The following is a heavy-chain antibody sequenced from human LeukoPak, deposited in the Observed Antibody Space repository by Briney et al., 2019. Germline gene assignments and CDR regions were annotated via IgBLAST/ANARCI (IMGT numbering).Heavy chain of an antibody. CDR1: GGSISSYY. CDR2: TYYSGST. V-gene: IGHV4-59*01. Sequence: PSETLSLTCTVSGGSISSYYWSWIRQPPGKGLEWIGYTYYSGSTNYNPSLKSRVTISVDTSKNQFSLKLSSVTAADTAVYYCAREPEMASPRDAFDIWGQGTMVTVSS. J-gene: IGHJ3*02. D-gene: IGHD5-24*01. CDR3: AREPEMASPRDAFDI.